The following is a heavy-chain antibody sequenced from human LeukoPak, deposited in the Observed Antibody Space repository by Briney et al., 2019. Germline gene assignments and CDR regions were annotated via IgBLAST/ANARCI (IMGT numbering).Heavy chain of an antibody. V-gene: IGHV3-23*01. CDR1: RFTFSSYA. CDR2: ISGSGGST. D-gene: IGHD5-24*01. Sequence: GGSLRLSCAGSRFTFSSYAMSWVRQAPGKGLEWVSAISGSGGSTYYADSVKGRFTISRDNSKNSLYLQMNSLRAEDTAVYYCASTVDVYHSHSRDYWGEGTLVPVSS. CDR3: ASTVDVYHSHSRDY. J-gene: IGHJ4*02.